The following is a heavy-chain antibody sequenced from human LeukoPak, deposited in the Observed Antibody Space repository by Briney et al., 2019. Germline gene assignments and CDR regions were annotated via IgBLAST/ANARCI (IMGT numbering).Heavy chain of an antibody. Sequence: GGSLRLSRAASGFTFSSYSMNWVRQAPGKGLEWVSYISSSSSTIYYADSVKGRFTISRDNAKNSLYLQMNSLRAEDTAVYYCARDPATVTDGDVFDYWGQGTLVTVSS. D-gene: IGHD4-17*01. J-gene: IGHJ4*02. CDR2: ISSSSSTI. V-gene: IGHV3-48*01. CDR1: GFTFSSYS. CDR3: ARDPATVTDGDVFDY.